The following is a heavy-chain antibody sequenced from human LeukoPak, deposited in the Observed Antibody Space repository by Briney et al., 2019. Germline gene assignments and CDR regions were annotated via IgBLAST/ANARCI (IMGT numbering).Heavy chain of an antibody. CDR2: IYSGGST. Sequence: PGGSLRLSCAASGFTVSSNYMSWVRQAPGKGLEWVSIIYSGGSTYYTDSVKGRFTISRDSSRNTLYLQMNSLRAEDTAVYCCARDLNYMDVWGKGTTVTVSS. CDR3: ARDLNYMDV. CDR1: GFTVSSNY. V-gene: IGHV3-66*02. J-gene: IGHJ6*03.